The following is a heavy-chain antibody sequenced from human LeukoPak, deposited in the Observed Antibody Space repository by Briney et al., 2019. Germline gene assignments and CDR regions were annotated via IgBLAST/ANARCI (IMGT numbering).Heavy chain of an antibody. CDR3: ARQTKSIAARRNWFDP. J-gene: IGHJ5*02. V-gene: IGHV4-39*01. CDR1: GGSISSSSYY. CDR2: IYYSGST. Sequence: SETLSLTCTVSGGSISSSSYYWGWIRQPRGKGLEWIGSIYYSGSTYYNPSLKSRVTISVDTSKNQFSLKLSSVTAADTAVYYCARQTKSIAARRNWFDPWGQGTLVTVSS. D-gene: IGHD6-6*01.